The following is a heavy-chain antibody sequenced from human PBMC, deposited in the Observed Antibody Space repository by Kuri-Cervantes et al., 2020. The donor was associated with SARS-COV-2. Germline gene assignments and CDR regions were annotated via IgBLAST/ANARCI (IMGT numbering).Heavy chain of an antibody. CDR3: ARDLGYGFSNYYYYMDV. CDR2: IYATGST. J-gene: IGHJ6*03. CDR1: GDPMSSGNYY. V-gene: IGHV4-61*09. D-gene: IGHD5-18*01. Sequence: LRLSCTVSGDPMSSGNYYWSWIRQPAGKELEWIGHIYATGSTNYNPSLKSRVSISVDTSKNQFSLKVNSVTAADTAVYYCARDLGYGFSNYYYYMDVWGEGTTVTVSS.